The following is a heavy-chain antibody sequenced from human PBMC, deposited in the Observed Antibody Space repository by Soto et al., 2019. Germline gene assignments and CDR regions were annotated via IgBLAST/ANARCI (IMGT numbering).Heavy chain of an antibody. J-gene: IGHJ2*01. CDR1: GRSVSSDRYS. D-gene: IGHD4-17*01. V-gene: IGHV4-30-2*06. CDR2: IYYTGTT. Sequence: QVQLQESGSGLVKPSETLSLSCAVSGRSVSSDRYSWSWIRQSPGKGLEWIGAIYYTGTTFYSPLLTRRLPLSLDRSNNPFSLKLKSVTAADTAMYYCATRGDGEEDWYFDVWGRGTLVTVSS. CDR3: ATRGDGEEDWYFDV.